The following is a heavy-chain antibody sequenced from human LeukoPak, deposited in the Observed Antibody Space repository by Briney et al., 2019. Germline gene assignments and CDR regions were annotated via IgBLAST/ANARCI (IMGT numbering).Heavy chain of an antibody. CDR2: IYYSGST. Sequence: SETLSLTCTASGGSISSYYWSWIRQPPGKGLEGIGYIYYSGSTNYNPSLKSRVTISVDTSKNQFSLKLSSVTAADTAVYYCARDHCGGDCDYYYMDVWGKGTTVTVSS. CDR3: ARDHCGGDCDYYYMDV. D-gene: IGHD2-21*02. J-gene: IGHJ6*03. CDR1: GGSISSYY. V-gene: IGHV4-59*01.